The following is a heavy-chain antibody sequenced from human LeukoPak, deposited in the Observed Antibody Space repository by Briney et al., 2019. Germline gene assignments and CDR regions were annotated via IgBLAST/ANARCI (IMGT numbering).Heavy chain of an antibody. V-gene: IGHV4-34*01. CDR3: ARGGYFDSSGYPNPLDY. CDR2: INHSGST. J-gene: IGHJ4*02. Sequence: SETLSLTCAAYGGSFGGYYWTWIRQAPGKGPEWIGGINHSGSTNYNPSLKRRVFMSVDTAKNQFSLRLNSVSAADTAVYYCARGGYFDSSGYPNPLDYWGQGTLVTVSS. CDR1: GGSFGGYY. D-gene: IGHD3-22*01.